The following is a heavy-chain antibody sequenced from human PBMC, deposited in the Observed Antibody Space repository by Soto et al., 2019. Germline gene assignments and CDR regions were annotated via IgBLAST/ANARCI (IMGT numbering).Heavy chain of an antibody. CDR2: IIPIFGTA. CDR3: ARARKTGTTLHYFDY. D-gene: IGHD1-7*01. CDR1: GGTFSSYA. V-gene: IGHV1-69*13. Sequence: GASVKVSCKASGGTFSSYAISWVRQAPGQGLEWMGGIIPIFGTANYAQKFQGRVTITADESTSTAYMELSSLRSEDTAVYYCARARKTGTTLHYFDYWGQGTLVTVYS. J-gene: IGHJ4*02.